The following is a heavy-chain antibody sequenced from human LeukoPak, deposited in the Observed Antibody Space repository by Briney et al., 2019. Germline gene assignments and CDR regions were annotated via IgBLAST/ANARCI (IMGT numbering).Heavy chain of an antibody. CDR1: GFTFSSYS. V-gene: IGHV3-21*01. D-gene: IGHD3-22*01. Sequence: PGGPLRLSCAASGFTFSSYSMNWVRQAPGKGLEWVSSISSSSSYIYYADSVKGRFTISRDNAKSSLYLQMNSLRAEDTAVYYCASSHYYDSSGYWGGQGTLVTVSS. CDR2: ISSSSSYI. CDR3: ASSHYYDSSGYW. J-gene: IGHJ4*02.